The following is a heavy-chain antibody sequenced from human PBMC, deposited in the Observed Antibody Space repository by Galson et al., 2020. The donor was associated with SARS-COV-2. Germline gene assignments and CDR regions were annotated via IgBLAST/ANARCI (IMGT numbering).Heavy chain of an antibody. V-gene: IGHV3-21*05. Sequence: PGGSLRLSCVVSGFRLRIYTMNWVRQPPGKGLEWVAHIDFSSFDIKYEDSVRGRLFVSRENAENSLFLQMNSLRPEDTAVYYCARYWTWSSDFWGQGTLVTVAS. CDR2: IDFSSFDI. J-gene: IGHJ4*02. D-gene: IGHD2-15*01. CDR1: GFRLRIYT. CDR3: ARYWTWSSDF.